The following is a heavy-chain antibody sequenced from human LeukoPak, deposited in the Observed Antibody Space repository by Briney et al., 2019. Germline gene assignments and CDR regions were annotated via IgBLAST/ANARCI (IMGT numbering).Heavy chain of an antibody. D-gene: IGHD2-21*02. CDR3: ARDGQYCGADCYLGH. V-gene: IGHV3-49*04. J-gene: IGHJ5*02. Sequence: GGSLRLSCTASGFSFGDYAMSWVRQAPGKGLQWVGFIRSTAFGGTTDYAASVKGRFTISRDDSKSIAYLQMNSLKNEDPAGYFCARDGQYCGADCYLGHWGQGTLVTVSS. CDR2: IRSTAFGGTT. CDR1: GFSFGDYA.